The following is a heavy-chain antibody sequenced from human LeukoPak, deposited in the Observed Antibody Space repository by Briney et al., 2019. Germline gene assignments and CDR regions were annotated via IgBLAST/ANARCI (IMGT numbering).Heavy chain of an antibody. Sequence: ASVKVSCKTSGYSFNTYDVTWVRQAPGQGLEWVRWIRYNNGYTHYAQRFQGRVTMTIDSSTSTAYMELRSLTSADTAIYFCARRSLLVAGIYYSDSWGQGTLVTVSS. J-gene: IGHJ4*02. D-gene: IGHD6-19*01. CDR3: ARRSLLVAGIYYSDS. V-gene: IGHV1-18*01. CDR2: IRYNNGYT. CDR1: GYSFNTYD.